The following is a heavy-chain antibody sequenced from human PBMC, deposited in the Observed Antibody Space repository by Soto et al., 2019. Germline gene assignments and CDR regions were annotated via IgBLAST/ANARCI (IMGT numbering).Heavy chain of an antibody. Sequence: QVQLVQSGAEVREPGSSVKVSCEASGGTFRSYAINWVRQAPGQGLEWMGGIIPMFGKANYAEKFLGRVTITADEATRPAYMEVSSLKAEDTAVYYCARSIETNYFYCMDVWGLGTTVTVSS. V-gene: IGHV1-69*01. J-gene: IGHJ6*02. D-gene: IGHD2-8*01. CDR2: IIPMFGKA. CDR3: ARSIETNYFYCMDV. CDR1: GGTFRSYA.